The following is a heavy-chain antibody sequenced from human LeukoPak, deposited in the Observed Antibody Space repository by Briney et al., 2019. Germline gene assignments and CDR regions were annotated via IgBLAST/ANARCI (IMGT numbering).Heavy chain of an antibody. CDR3: ARAGGYCSGGSCPPCYYYGMDV. D-gene: IGHD2-15*01. Sequence: ASETLSLTCAVYGGSFSGYYWSWIRQPPGKGLEWIGEINHSGSTNYNPSLKSRVTISVDTSKNQFSLKLSSVTAADTAVYYCARAGGYCSGGSCPPCYYYGMDVWGQGTTVTVSS. CDR2: INHSGST. J-gene: IGHJ6*02. V-gene: IGHV4-34*01. CDR1: GGSFSGYY.